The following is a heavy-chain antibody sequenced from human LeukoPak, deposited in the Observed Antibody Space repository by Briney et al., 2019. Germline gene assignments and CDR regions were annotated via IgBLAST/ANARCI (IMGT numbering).Heavy chain of an antibody. D-gene: IGHD2-15*01. CDR1: GFTFSSYG. CDR2: ISYDGSNK. CDR3: AKDKGGWASDY. Sequence: SGGSLRLSCAASGFTFSSYGMHWVRQAPGKGLEWVAVISYDGSNKYYADSVKGRFTISRDNSKNTLYLQMNSLRAEDTAVYYCAKDKGGWASDYWGQGTLVTVSS. V-gene: IGHV3-30*18. J-gene: IGHJ4*02.